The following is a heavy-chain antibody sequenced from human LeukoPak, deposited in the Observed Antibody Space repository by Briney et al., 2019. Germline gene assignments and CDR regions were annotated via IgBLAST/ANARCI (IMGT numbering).Heavy chain of an antibody. CDR3: ATADWEYYFFDY. CDR2: IHYRGST. J-gene: IGHJ4*02. D-gene: IGHD2/OR15-2a*01. Sequence: PSQTLSLTCTVSSGSFSSGGYYWSWIRQHAGKGLEWIGFIHYRGSTFFNPSLQSRVTISVDTSKNQLSLRLTSVTAADTAVYYCATADWEYYFFDYWGQGTLVTVSS. CDR1: SGSFSSGGYY. V-gene: IGHV4-31*03.